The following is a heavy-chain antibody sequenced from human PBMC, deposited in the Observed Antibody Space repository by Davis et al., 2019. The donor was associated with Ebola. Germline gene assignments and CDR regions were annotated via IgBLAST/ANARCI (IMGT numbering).Heavy chain of an antibody. Sequence: GESLKISCAASGFTFSNYEMNWVRQAPGKGLEWVSYIGSRGSTIYYADSVKGRFTISRGNAKNTLYLQMNSLRAEDTAVYYCGGYYWGQGTLVTVSS. V-gene: IGHV3-48*03. J-gene: IGHJ4*02. CDR1: GFTFSNYE. D-gene: IGHD3-16*01. CDR3: GGYY. CDR2: IGSRGSTI.